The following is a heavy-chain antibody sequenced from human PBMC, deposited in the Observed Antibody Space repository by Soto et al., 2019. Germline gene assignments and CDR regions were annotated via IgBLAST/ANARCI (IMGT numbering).Heavy chain of an antibody. CDR2: ISAYNGNT. Sequence: GASVKVSCKASGYTFTSYGISWVRQAPGQGLEWMGWISAYNGNTNYAQKLQGRVTMTTDTSTSTAYMELRSLRSDDTAVYYCARVSYALGYCSSTSCYDYWGQGTLVTVSS. CDR1: GYTFTSYG. J-gene: IGHJ4*02. D-gene: IGHD2-2*01. CDR3: ARVSYALGYCSSTSCYDY. V-gene: IGHV1-18*01.